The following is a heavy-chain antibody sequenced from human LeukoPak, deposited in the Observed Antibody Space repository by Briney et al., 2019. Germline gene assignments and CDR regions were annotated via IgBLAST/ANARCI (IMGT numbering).Heavy chain of an antibody. D-gene: IGHD1-26*01. J-gene: IGHJ3*02. CDR2: ISGGGGST. CDR3: AKGPGRDHAFDI. Sequence: GGSLTLSCAASGFTFSSYDMNWVRQAPGKGLEWVSLISGGGGSTYYADSVKGRFTISRDNSNNTLYLQMNSLRAEDTAVYYCAKGPGRDHAFDIWGQGTMVTVSS. CDR1: GFTFSSYD. V-gene: IGHV3-23*01.